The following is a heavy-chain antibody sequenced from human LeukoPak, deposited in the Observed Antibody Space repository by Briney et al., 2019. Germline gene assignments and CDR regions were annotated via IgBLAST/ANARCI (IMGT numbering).Heavy chain of an antibody. CDR1: GGSISSSSYY. J-gene: IGHJ3*02. Sequence: SETLSLTCTVSGGSISSSSYYWGWIRQPPGKGLEWIGSIYYSGSTYYNPSLKSRVTMSVDTSKNQFSLKLSSVTAADTAVYYCARESMVRGAFDIWGQGTMVTVSS. CDR2: IYYSGST. D-gene: IGHD3-10*01. CDR3: ARESMVRGAFDI. V-gene: IGHV4-39*07.